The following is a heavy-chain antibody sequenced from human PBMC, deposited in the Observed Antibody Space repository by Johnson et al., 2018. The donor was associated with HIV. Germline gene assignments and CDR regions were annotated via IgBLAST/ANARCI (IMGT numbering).Heavy chain of an antibody. CDR2: IGYDGNAK. J-gene: IGHJ3*02. D-gene: IGHD1-26*01. CDR3: ARVRIGRENAFDI. CDR1: GFTFRSYA. V-gene: IGHV3-30*04. Sequence: QVLLVESGGDVVQPGRSLRLSCAASGFTFRSYAMHWVRQAPGKGLEWVAAIGYDGNAKDYADSVKGRFTISRDNSRNTLYLHLNSLRAVDTAVYYCARVRIGRENAFDIWGQGTMVTVSS.